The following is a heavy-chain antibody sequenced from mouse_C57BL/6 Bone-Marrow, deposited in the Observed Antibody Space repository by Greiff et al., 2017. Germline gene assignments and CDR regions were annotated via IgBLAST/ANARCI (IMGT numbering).Heavy chain of an antibody. J-gene: IGHJ3*01. Sequence: VQLQQPGAELVKPGASVKMSCKASGYTFTSYWITWVKPRPGQGLEWIGDIYPGSGSTNYNEKFKSKATLTVDTSSSTAYMQLSSLTSEDSAVYYCARGGTAPSWFAYWGQGTLVTVSA. CDR2: IYPGSGST. V-gene: IGHV1-55*01. CDR1: GYTFTSYW. CDR3: ARGGTAPSWFAY. D-gene: IGHD3-3*01.